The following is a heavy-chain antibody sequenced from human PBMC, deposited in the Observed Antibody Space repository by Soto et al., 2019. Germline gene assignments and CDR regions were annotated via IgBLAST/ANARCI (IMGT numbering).Heavy chain of an antibody. Sequence: QVQLVQSGAEVKKPGASVKVSCEASGYSFIDYYIHWVRQAPGQGCAWMGRISPKSAGTDYAQKFEDRVTLTWDTSLNTAYMELSSLKSDDTAVYYCERPPGYISDWYYFDLWGQGTRVTVSS. CDR3: ERPPGYISDWYYFDL. D-gene: IGHD3-9*01. CDR2: ISPKSAGT. V-gene: IGHV1-2*02. CDR1: GYSFIDYY. J-gene: IGHJ4*02.